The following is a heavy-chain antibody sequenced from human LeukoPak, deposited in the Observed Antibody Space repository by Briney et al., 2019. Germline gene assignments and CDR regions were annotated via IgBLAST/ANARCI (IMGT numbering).Heavy chain of an antibody. D-gene: IGHD1-26*01. J-gene: IGHJ4*02. CDR1: GFTFSSYA. CDR3: AKPSWDGFGLDY. V-gene: IGHV3-23*01. Sequence: GGSLRLSCAASGFTFSSYAMSWVRQAPGKGLEWVSAISGSGGSTYYADSVKGRFTISRDNSKNTLHLQMNSLRAEDTAVYYCAKPSWDGFGLDYWGQGTLVTVSS. CDR2: ISGSGGST.